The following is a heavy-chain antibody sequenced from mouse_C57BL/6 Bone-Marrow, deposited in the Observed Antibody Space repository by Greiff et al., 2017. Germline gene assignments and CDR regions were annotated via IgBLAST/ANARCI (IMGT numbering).Heavy chain of an antibody. V-gene: IGHV1-64*01. CDR3: GTDYGSSYNY. Sequence: ESGAELVKPGASVKLSCKASGYTFTSYWMHWVKQRPGQGLEWIGMIHPNSGSTNYNEKFKSKATLTVDKSSSTAYMQLSSLTSEDSAVYYCGTDYGSSYNYWGQGTTLTVSS. J-gene: IGHJ2*01. CDR1: GYTFTSYW. CDR2: IHPNSGST. D-gene: IGHD1-1*01.